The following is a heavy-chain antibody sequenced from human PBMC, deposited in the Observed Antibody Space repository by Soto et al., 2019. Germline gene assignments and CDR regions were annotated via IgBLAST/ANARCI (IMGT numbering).Heavy chain of an antibody. CDR2: IYHSGSP. D-gene: IGHD3-10*01. V-gene: IGHV4-39*01. CDR1: GGSISSSSYY. J-gene: IGHJ5*02. Sequence: PSETLSLTCTVSGGSISSSSYYWGWIRQPPGKGLEWIGSIYHSGSPYYNPSLKSRVTISVDTSKNQFTLKLNSVTAADTAVYYCARPQTNYGSGSYPYNWFDPWGQGTLVTVSS. CDR3: ARPQTNYGSGSYPYNWFDP.